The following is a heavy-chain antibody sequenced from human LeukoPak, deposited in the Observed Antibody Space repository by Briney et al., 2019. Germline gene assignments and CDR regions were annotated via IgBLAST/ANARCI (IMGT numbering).Heavy chain of an antibody. J-gene: IGHJ4*02. D-gene: IGHD3-10*01. CDR2: IIPIFGTA. Sequence: SVKVSCKASGGTFSSYAISWVRQAPGQGLEWMGGIIPIFGTANYAQKFQGRVTITADESTSTAYMELSSLRSEDTAAYYCAHYYYGSGSRLGYWGQGTLVTVSS. CDR3: AHYYYGSGSRLGY. CDR1: GGTFSSYA. V-gene: IGHV1-69*01.